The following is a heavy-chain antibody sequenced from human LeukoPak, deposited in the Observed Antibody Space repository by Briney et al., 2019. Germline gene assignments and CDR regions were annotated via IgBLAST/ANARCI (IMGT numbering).Heavy chain of an antibody. CDR3: AKGYGSGSYNNHYFDY. CDR1: GSTISDYY. J-gene: IGHJ4*02. CDR2: ISKTYSTI. D-gene: IGHD3-10*01. Sequence: GGSLRLSCAASGSTISDYYMSWIRQAPGKGLEWISYISKTYSTIYYADSVKGRFTISRDNAKNSLYLQMNSLRAEDTAVYYCAKGYGSGSYNNHYFDYWGQGTLVTVSS. V-gene: IGHV3-11*01.